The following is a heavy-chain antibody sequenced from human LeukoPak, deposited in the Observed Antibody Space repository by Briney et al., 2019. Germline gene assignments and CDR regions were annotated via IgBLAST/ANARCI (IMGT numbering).Heavy chain of an antibody. CDR1: GFTFSSYE. J-gene: IGHJ6*03. CDR2: ISSSGGSR. V-gene: IGHV3-48*03. Sequence: GGSLRLSCAASGFTFSSYEMNWVRQTPGKGLEWVSYISSSGGSRYYADSVKGRFTISRDSLWNSLSLHMNSLRAEDTGVYYCARRITISGVGHYMDVWGKGTTVTVSS. D-gene: IGHD3-3*01. CDR3: ARRITISGVGHYMDV.